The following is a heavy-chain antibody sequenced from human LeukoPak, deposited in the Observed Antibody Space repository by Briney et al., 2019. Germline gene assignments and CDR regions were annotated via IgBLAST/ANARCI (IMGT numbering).Heavy chain of an antibody. CDR3: ARAAAGTYWFDP. V-gene: IGHV3-13*01. J-gene: IGHJ5*02. CDR1: GFTFSSYD. CDR2: IGTAGDT. D-gene: IGHD6-13*01. Sequence: GGSLRLSCAASGFTFSSYDMHWVRQVTGKGLEWVSGIGTAGDTYYQASVKGRFTISRENAKNPLYLQMNSLRAGDTAVYYCARAAAGTYWFDPWGQRTLVSV.